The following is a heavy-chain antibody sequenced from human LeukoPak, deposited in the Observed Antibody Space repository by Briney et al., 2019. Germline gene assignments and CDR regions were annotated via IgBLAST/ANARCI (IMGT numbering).Heavy chain of an antibody. Sequence: GGRLRHSCAASGFTFSRYEMNSVCATPGKGVERVSYISSSGSTIYYADSVKGRFTISRDNAKNSLYLQMNSLRAEDTAVYYCARDYGAGMDVWGQGSTVTVSS. D-gene: IGHD4-17*01. CDR1: GFTFSRYE. CDR3: ARDYGAGMDV. CDR2: ISSSGSTI. J-gene: IGHJ6*02. V-gene: IGHV3-48*03.